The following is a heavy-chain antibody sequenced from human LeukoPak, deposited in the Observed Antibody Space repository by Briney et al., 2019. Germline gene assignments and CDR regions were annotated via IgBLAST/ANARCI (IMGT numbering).Heavy chain of an antibody. Sequence: GGSLRLSCAVSGFTFSSYWMHWVRRAPGKGLVWVSRIDRDGGRINYADSVKGRFTISRDNGKNTLFLQMNSLRVEDTAVYYCVRESREIRFDYWGQGILVTVSS. D-gene: IGHD1-26*01. J-gene: IGHJ4*02. V-gene: IGHV3-74*01. CDR2: IDRDGGRI. CDR1: GFTFSSYW. CDR3: VRESREIRFDY.